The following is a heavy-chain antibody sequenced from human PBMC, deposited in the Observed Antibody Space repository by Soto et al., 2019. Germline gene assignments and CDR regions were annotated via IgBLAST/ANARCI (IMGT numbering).Heavy chain of an antibody. D-gene: IGHD5-12*01. CDR1: GFTFSSYG. CDR2: IWYDGSNK. Sequence: GGSLRLSCAASGFTFSSYGMHWVRQAPGKGLEWVAVIWYDGSNKYYADSVKGRFTISRDNSKNTLYLQMNSLRAEDTAVYYCAREGIVATKDAFDIWGQGTMVTVSS. J-gene: IGHJ3*02. V-gene: IGHV3-33*01. CDR3: AREGIVATKDAFDI.